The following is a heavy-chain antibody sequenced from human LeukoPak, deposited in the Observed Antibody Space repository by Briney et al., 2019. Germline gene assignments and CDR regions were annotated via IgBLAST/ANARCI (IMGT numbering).Heavy chain of an antibody. CDR2: ISSSGSTI. Sequence: PGGSLRLSCAASGFTFSNYEMNWVRQAPGKGLEWVSYISSSGSTIYYADSVKGRFTISRDNAKNSLYLQLNSLRAEDTAVYYCARDYSDTGSFDIWGQGTMVTVSS. V-gene: IGHV3-48*03. D-gene: IGHD2-21*01. CDR3: ARDYSDTGSFDI. CDR1: GFTFSNYE. J-gene: IGHJ3*02.